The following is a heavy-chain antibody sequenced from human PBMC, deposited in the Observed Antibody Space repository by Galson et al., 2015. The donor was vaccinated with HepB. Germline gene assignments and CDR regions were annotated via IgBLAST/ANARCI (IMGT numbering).Heavy chain of an antibody. Sequence: SLRLSCAASGFIFSTSGMHWVRQAPGKGLEWVAGIFFDGSKKSYADSVKGRFTISRDISKNTVYLQMNSLRVEDTAIYYCARDPYDQWYFDYWGQGTLVTVSS. CDR3: ARDPYDQWYFDY. CDR1: GFIFSTSG. D-gene: IGHD3-22*01. V-gene: IGHV3-30*03. J-gene: IGHJ4*02. CDR2: IFFDGSKK.